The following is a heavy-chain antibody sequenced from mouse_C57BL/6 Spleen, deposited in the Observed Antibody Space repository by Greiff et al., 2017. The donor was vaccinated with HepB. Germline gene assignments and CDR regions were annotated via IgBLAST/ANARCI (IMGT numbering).Heavy chain of an antibody. CDR1: GYTFTSYW. CDR3: ARTRDNSAWFAY. CDR2: IDPSDSET. J-gene: IGHJ3*01. Sequence: VQLQQPGAELVRPGSSVKLSCKASGYTFTSYWMHWVKQRPIQGLEWIGNIDPSDSETHYNQKFKDKATLTVDKSSSTAYMQLSSLTSEDSAVYYCARTRDNSAWFAYWGQGTLVTVSA. D-gene: IGHD1-3*01. V-gene: IGHV1-52*01.